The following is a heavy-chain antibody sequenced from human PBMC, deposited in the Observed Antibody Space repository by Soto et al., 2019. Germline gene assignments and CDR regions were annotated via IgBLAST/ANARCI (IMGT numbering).Heavy chain of an antibody. V-gene: IGHV4-30-4*01. Sequence: LSLTCTVSGGSISSGDYYWSWIRQPPGKGLEWIGYIYYSGSTYYNPSLKSRVTISVDTSKNQFSLKLSSVTAADTAVYYCARGSSGYYTDYWGQGTLVTVSS. CDR1: GGSISSGDYY. CDR2: IYYSGST. CDR3: ARGSSGYYTDY. J-gene: IGHJ4*02. D-gene: IGHD3-22*01.